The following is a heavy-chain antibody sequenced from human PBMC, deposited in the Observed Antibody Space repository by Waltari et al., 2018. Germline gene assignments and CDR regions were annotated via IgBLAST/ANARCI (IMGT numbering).Heavy chain of an antibody. CDR2: IYYSGST. Sequence: QLQLQESGPGLVKPSETLSLTCTVSGCSISSSSYYWGWIRQPPGKGLEWIGSIYYSGSTYYNPSLKSRVTISVDTSKNQFSLKLSSVTAADTAVYYCARITSSGYYGGMDVWGQGTTVTVSS. CDR3: ARITSSGYYGGMDV. CDR1: GCSISSSSYY. V-gene: IGHV4-39*01. D-gene: IGHD3-22*01. J-gene: IGHJ6*02.